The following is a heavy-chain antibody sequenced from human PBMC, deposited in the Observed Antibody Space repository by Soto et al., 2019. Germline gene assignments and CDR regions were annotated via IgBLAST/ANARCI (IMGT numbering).Heavy chain of an antibody. CDR1: GGTFSSYA. CDR2: IIPIFGTA. D-gene: IGHD3-22*01. J-gene: IGHJ4*02. Sequence: SVKVSCKASGGTFSSYAISWVRQAPGQGLEWMGGIIPIFGTANYAQKFQGRVTISADKSISTAYLQWSSLKASDTAMYYCVRPDSSGYYVYWGQGTLVTVSS. CDR3: VRPDSSGYYVY. V-gene: IGHV1-69*06.